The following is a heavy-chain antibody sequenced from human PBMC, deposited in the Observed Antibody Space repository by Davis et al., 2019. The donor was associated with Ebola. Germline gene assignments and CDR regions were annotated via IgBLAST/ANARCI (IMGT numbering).Heavy chain of an antibody. D-gene: IGHD3-16*01. J-gene: IGHJ4*02. CDR2: INHSGST. CDR3: AKVPFGAFD. CDR1: GGSLSGHY. Sequence: MPSETLSLTCDVSGGSLSGHYWSWIRQPPGKGLEWIGEINHSGSTDYNPSLQSRVTITVDTSKNAFALKMTSVTAADTAIYYFAKVPFGAFDWGQGTLVTVSS. V-gene: IGHV4-34*01.